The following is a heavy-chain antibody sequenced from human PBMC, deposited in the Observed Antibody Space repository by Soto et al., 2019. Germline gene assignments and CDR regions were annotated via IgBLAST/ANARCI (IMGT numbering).Heavy chain of an antibody. CDR3: ARGLAAARWLDP. CDR2: IYYTGSA. CDR1: GDSVDSGVYY. D-gene: IGHD6-13*01. Sequence: QVHLQESGPGLVKPSETLSLTCTVSGDSVDSGVYYWSWIRQPPGKGLEWIGHIYYTGSAHYDPSLKSRLTMSIDTSKNQFSLTMTSVSAADTAMYYCARGLAAARWLDPWGQGHRVTVSS. V-gene: IGHV4-61*08. J-gene: IGHJ5*02.